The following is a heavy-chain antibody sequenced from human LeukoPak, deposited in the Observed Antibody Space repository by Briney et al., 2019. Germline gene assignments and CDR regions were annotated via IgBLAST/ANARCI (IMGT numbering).Heavy chain of an antibody. Sequence: GGSLRLSCAASGFTLDDYAMHWVRQAPGKGLEWVSGISWNSVNIGYADSVKGRFTISRDNAKNSLYLQMNSLRAEGMALYYCAKGTMIVVAVGDYFDYWGQGTLVTVSS. V-gene: IGHV3-9*03. CDR3: AKGTMIVVAVGDYFDY. J-gene: IGHJ4*02. CDR2: ISWNSVNI. D-gene: IGHD3-22*01. CDR1: GFTLDDYA.